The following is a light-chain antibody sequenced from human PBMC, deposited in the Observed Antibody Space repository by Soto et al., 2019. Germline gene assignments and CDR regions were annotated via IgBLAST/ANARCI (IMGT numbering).Light chain of an antibody. J-gene: IGLJ3*02. CDR1: RSNIGAGYD. Sequence: QSVLTQPPSVSGAPGQRVTISCTGSRSNIGAGYDVHWYQQIPGTAPKFLIYRNHDRPSGVPDRFSGSKSGTSASLAITGLQAEDEADYYCQSYDTSVSGARVFGGGTKLTVL. CDR3: QSYDTSVSGARV. V-gene: IGLV1-40*01. CDR2: RNH.